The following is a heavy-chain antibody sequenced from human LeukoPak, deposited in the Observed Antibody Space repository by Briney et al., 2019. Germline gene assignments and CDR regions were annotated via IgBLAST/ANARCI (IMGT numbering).Heavy chain of an antibody. V-gene: IGHV4-61*02. CDR2: IYTSGST. D-gene: IGHD3-16*01. Sequence: SETLSLTCTVSGGSISSGSYYWSWIRQPAGKGLEWIGRIYTSGSTNYNPSLKSRVTISVDTSKNQFSLKLSSVTASDTAVYYCARDLLWGSGYTFDYWGQGTLVTVPS. J-gene: IGHJ4*02. CDR3: ARDLLWGSGYTFDY. CDR1: GGSISSGSYY.